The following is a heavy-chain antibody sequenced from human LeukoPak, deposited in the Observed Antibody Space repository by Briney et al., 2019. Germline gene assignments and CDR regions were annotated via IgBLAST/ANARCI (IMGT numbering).Heavy chain of an antibody. V-gene: IGHV4-4*07. CDR2: IYTSGST. D-gene: IGHD5-18*01. Sequence: LETLSLTRTVSGGSICSYNWSWIWPPARKGLGWIWRIYTSGSTNYNPSLKSRVTMSVDTSKNQFSLKLSSVTAADTAVYYCASSYANWFDPWGQGTLVTVSS. J-gene: IGHJ5*02. CDR1: GGSICSYN. CDR3: ASSYANWFDP.